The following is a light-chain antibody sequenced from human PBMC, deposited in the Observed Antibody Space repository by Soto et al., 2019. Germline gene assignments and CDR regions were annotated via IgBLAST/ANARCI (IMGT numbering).Light chain of an antibody. CDR3: AAWDDSLNGVV. J-gene: IGLJ2*01. CDR1: SSNIGSNT. Sequence: QSVLTQPPSASGTPGQRVTIPCSGSSSNIGSNTVTWYQQLPGTAPKLLIYSNNQRPSGVPDRFSGSKSGTSASLAISGLQSEDEADYYCAAWDDSLNGVVFGGGTKVTVL. V-gene: IGLV1-44*01. CDR2: SNN.